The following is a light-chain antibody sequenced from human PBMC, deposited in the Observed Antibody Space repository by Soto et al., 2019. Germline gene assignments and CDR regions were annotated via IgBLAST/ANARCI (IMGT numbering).Light chain of an antibody. Sequence: QSVLTQPASVSGSPGQSITISCTGTSSDVGGYNYVSWYQQHPGKAPKLMIYEVSNRPSGVSNRFSGSKSGNTASLTISGLQAEDEADYYCSSYTSSCTLPVVFGGGTKLTVL. J-gene: IGLJ2*01. V-gene: IGLV2-14*01. CDR2: EVS. CDR1: SSDVGGYNY. CDR3: SSYTSSCTLPVV.